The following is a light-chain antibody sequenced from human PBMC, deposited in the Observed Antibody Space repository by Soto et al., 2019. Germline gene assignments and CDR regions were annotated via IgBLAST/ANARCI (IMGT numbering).Light chain of an antibody. CDR3: SSYAGSTV. V-gene: IGLV2-8*01. J-gene: IGLJ1*01. CDR1: SSDVGGYNY. Sequence: SELSQPRSASGSPGQSVPKSSTGTSSDVGGYNYVSWYQQHPGKAPKLMIYEVSKRPSGVPDRFSGSKSGNTASLTVSGLQAEDEADYYCSSYAGSTVFGTGTKVTVL. CDR2: EVS.